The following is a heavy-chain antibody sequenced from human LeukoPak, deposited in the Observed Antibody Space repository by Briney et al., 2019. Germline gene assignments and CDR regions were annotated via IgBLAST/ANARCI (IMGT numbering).Heavy chain of an antibody. D-gene: IGHD4-17*01. CDR2: IYSRGT. J-gene: IGHJ6*03. Sequence: SETLSLACAVSGGSITSTYSGSLRQSPGKGLEWLGYIYSRGTNYNPSLKSRVTISADTSKNRFSLKLTSVTAADTAVYFCARERGTANYDDSGLTLHYYYMDVWGKGTTVTVSS. CDR3: ARERGTANYDDSGLTLHYYYMDV. V-gene: IGHV4-59*13. CDR1: GGSITSTY.